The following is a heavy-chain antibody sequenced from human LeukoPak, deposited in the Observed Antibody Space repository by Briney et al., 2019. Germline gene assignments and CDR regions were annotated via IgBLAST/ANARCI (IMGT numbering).Heavy chain of an antibody. J-gene: IGHJ4*02. CDR2: ISSSGSTI. D-gene: IGHD3-16*01. CDR3: ARGLSPGYDYVWGSY. CDR1: GLTSSSYE. Sequence: GGSLRLSCAASGLTSSSYEMNWVRQAPGKGLEWVSCISSSGSTIYYADSVKRRFTISRDNAKNSLYLQMNSLRAEDTAVYYCARGLSPGYDYVWGSYWGQGTLVTVSS. V-gene: IGHV3-48*03.